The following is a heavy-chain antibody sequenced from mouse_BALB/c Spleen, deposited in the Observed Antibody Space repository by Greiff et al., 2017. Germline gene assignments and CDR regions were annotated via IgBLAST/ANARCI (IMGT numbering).Heavy chain of an antibody. CDR3: ARAPITTARYFDV. CDR1: GFTFSSYA. V-gene: IGHV5-9-4*01. D-gene: IGHD1-2*01. Sequence: EVKLVESGGGLVKPGGSLKLSCAASGFTFSSYAMSWVRQSPEKRLEWVAEISSGGSYTYYPDTVTGRFTISRDNAKNTLYLEMSSLRSEDTAMYYCARAPITTARYFDVWGAGTTVTVSS. J-gene: IGHJ1*01. CDR2: ISSGGSYT.